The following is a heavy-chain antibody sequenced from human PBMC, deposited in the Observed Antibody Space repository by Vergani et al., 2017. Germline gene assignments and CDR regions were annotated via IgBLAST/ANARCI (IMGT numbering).Heavy chain of an antibody. CDR2: IIPILGIA. Sequence: QVQLVQSGAEVKKPGSSVKVSCKASGGTFSSYTISWVRQAPGQGLEWMGRIIPILGIANYAQKFQGRVTITADKSTSTAYMELSSLRSEDTAVYYCASGAGDYGDFVGYWGQGTLVTVSS. CDR3: ASGAGDYGDFVGY. CDR1: GGTFSSYT. J-gene: IGHJ4*02. V-gene: IGHV1-69*02. D-gene: IGHD4-17*01.